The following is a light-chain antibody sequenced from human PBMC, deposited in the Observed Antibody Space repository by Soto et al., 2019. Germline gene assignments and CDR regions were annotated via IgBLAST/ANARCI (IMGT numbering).Light chain of an antibody. CDR3: SSYTSASTPLV. CDR1: GSDVGGYNY. Sequence: QSALTQPASVSGSPGQSITISCTGTGSDVGGYNYVSWYQQHPGKAPKVMIYDVSNRPSGVSNRFSGSKSGNTASLTISGLQAEDEGDYYCSSYTSASTPLVFGGGTKLTVL. CDR2: DVS. V-gene: IGLV2-14*01. J-gene: IGLJ2*01.